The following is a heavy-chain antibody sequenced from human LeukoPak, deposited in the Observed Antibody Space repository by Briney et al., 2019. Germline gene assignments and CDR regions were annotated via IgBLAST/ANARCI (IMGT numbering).Heavy chain of an antibody. CDR3: ARVGAFRSHYDFWSGPRKVYWFDP. Sequence: ASVKVSCKASGYTFTSYDINWVRQATGQGLEWMGWMNPNSGNTGYAQKFQGRVTMTRNTSTSTAYMELSSLRSEDTAVYYCARVGAFRSHYDFWSGPRKVYWFDPWGQGTLVTVSS. J-gene: IGHJ5*02. V-gene: IGHV1-8*01. CDR1: GYTFTSYD. D-gene: IGHD3-3*01. CDR2: MNPNSGNT.